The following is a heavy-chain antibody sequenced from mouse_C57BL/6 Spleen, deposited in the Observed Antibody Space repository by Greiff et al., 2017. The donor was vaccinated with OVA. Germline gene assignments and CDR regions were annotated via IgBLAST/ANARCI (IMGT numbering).Heavy chain of an antibody. V-gene: IGHV14-1*01. D-gene: IGHD1-1*01. Sequence: EVKLVESGAELVRPGASVKLSCTASGFNIKDYYMHWVKQRPEQGLEWIGRIDPEDGDTEYAPKFQGKATMTADTSSNTAYLQLSSLTSEDTAVYYCTPPYYGSSYGFAYWGQGTLVTVSA. J-gene: IGHJ3*01. CDR1: GFNIKDYY. CDR2: IDPEDGDT. CDR3: TPPYYGSSYGFAY.